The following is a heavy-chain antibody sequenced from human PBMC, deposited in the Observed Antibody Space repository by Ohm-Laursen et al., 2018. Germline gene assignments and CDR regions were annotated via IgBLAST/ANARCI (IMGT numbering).Heavy chain of an antibody. CDR1: GYTFSDYF. CDR3: ARDSYRSGDY. Sequence: ASVKVSCKASGYTFSDYFIHWVRQAPGQGLEWMGWINPDNGGTYYAPNFQGRVTMSSDTSISTAYMELSRLRSDDTAVYYCARDSYRSGDYWGQGTLVTVSS. V-gene: IGHV1-2*02. D-gene: IGHD2-2*02. J-gene: IGHJ4*02. CDR2: INPDNGGT.